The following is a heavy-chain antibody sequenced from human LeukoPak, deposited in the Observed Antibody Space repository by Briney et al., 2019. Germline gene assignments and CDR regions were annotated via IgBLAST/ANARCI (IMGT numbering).Heavy chain of an antibody. J-gene: IGHJ4*02. Sequence: KAGGSLRLSCAASGFTFSSYSMNWVRQAPGKGLEWVSSISSSSSYIYYADSVKGRFTISRDNSKNTLYLQMNSLRAEDTAVYYCAKDHLTWRELPPVVDYWGQGTLVTVSS. V-gene: IGHV3-21*01. CDR3: AKDHLTWRELPPVVDY. CDR1: GFTFSSYS. D-gene: IGHD1-26*01. CDR2: ISSSSSYI.